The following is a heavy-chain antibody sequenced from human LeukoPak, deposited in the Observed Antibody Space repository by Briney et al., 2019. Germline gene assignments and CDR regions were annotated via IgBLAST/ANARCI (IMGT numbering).Heavy chain of an antibody. V-gene: IGHV4-59*08. Sequence: SETLSLTCTVSGGSISSYYWGWIRQPPGKGLEWIGYIYYSGSTNYNPSLKSRVTISVDTSKNQFSLKLSSVTAADTAVYYCARGYDSSGLCDYWGQGTLVTVSS. CDR3: ARGYDSSGLCDY. J-gene: IGHJ4*02. CDR2: IYYSGST. D-gene: IGHD3-22*01. CDR1: GGSISSYY.